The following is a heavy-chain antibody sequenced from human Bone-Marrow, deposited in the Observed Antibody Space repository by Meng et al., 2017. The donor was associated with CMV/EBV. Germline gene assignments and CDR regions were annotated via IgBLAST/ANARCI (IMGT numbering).Heavy chain of an antibody. Sequence: ASVKVSCKASGYTFTSYAMHWVRQAPGQRLEWMGWSNAGNGNTKYSQEFQGRVTITADKSTSTAYMELSSLRSEDTAVYYCARFMSGYDYWGQGTLVTVSS. J-gene: IGHJ4*02. CDR3: ARFMSGYDY. D-gene: IGHD3-3*01. V-gene: IGHV1-3*02. CDR2: SNAGNGNT. CDR1: GYTFTSYA.